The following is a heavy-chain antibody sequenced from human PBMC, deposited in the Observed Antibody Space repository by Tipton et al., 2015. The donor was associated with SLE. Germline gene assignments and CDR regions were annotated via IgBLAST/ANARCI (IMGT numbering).Heavy chain of an antibody. V-gene: IGHV1-18*01. CDR3: ARRCGMGLYR. D-gene: IGHD3-3*01. Sequence: QSGAEVKKPGASVKVSCKTSRNTLTSYGISWMRQAPGQGLEWMGWTSAYNGNTNYAQNLQGRVTMTTDTSTNQFSLRLNSVTAADTAVYYCARRCGMGLYRWGQGTLVTVSS. CDR2: TSAYNGNT. J-gene: IGHJ4*02. CDR1: RNTLTSYG.